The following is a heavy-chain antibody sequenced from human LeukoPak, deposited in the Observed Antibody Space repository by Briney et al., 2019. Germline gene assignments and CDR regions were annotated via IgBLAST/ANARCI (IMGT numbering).Heavy chain of an antibody. J-gene: IGHJ4*02. CDR3: ARNPAERWEPPYFDY. CDR2: ISSSSSYI. V-gene: IGHV3-21*01. D-gene: IGHD1-26*01. CDR1: GFTFSSCS. Sequence: GGSLRLSCAASGFTFSSCSMNWVRQAPGKGLEWVSSISSSSSYIYYADSVKGRFTISSDNAKNSLYLQMNSLRAEDTAVYYCARNPAERWEPPYFDYWGQGTLVTVSS.